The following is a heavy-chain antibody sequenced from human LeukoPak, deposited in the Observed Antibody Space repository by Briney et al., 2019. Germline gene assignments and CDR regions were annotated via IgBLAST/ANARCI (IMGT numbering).Heavy chain of an antibody. CDR3: ARDLYGGTSATFDY. D-gene: IGHD4-23*01. CDR1: GYTFTGYY. V-gene: IGHV1-2*02. J-gene: IGHJ4*02. CDR2: INPNSGGT. Sequence: ASVKVSCKSAGYTFTGYYMHWVREAPGQVLEWMGWINPNSGGTYYAQKFQGRVTMTSDTSISTAYMELSGLRSDNTAVYYCARDLYGGTSATFDYWGQGTLVTVSS.